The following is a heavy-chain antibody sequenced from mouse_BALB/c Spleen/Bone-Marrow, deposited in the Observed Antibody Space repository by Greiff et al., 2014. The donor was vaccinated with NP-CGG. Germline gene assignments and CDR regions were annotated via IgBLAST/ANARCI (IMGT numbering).Heavy chain of an antibody. Sequence: VQLQQSGAELMKPGASVKISCKATGYTFSSYWIEWSKQRPGHDLEWIGEILPGSGSTNYNEKFKGKATFTADTSSNTAYMQLSSLTSEYSAVYYCATYGNALDYWGQGTSVTVSS. CDR3: ATYGNALDY. CDR1: GYTFSSYW. D-gene: IGHD2-1*01. J-gene: IGHJ4*01. V-gene: IGHV1-9*01. CDR2: ILPGSGST.